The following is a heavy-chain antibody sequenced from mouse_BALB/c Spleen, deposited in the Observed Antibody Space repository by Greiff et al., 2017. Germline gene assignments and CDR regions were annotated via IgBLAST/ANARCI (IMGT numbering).Heavy chain of an antibody. D-gene: IGHD3-1*01. CDR3: NAWGTARVHY. J-gene: IGHJ2*01. CDR1: GFNINDYY. V-gene: IGHV14-4*02. CDR2: IDPENGDT. Sequence: EVHLVESGAELVRSGASVKLSCTASGFNINDYYMPWVKQRPEQGLEWIGWIDPENGDTEYAPKFQGKATMTADTSSNTAYLQLSSLTSEDTAVYYCNAWGTARVHYWGQGTTLTVSS.